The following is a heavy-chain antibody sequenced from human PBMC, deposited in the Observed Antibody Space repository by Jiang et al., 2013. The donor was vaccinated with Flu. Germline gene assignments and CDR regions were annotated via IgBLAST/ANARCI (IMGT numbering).Heavy chain of an antibody. CDR1: GFTFSSYG. Sequence: AASGFTFSSYGMHWVRQAPGKGLEWVAVISYDGSNKYYADSVKGRFTISRDNSKNTLYLQMNSLRAEDTAVYYCARQQLVSRQPFDYWGQGTLVTVSS. D-gene: IGHD6-13*01. V-gene: IGHV3-33*05. J-gene: IGHJ4*02. CDR3: ARQQLVSRQPFDY. CDR2: ISYDGSNK.